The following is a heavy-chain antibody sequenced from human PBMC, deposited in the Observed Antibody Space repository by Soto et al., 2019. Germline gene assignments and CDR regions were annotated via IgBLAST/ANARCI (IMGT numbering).Heavy chain of an antibody. CDR1: GLTFSKAW. D-gene: IGHD6-13*01. V-gene: IGHV3-15*07. Sequence: GGSLRLSCAASGLTFSKAWMNWVRQAPGKGLEWVGRIKSKTDGGTTDYAAPVKGRFTISRDDSKSTLYLQMDGLKTEDTAVYYCTTVGSITAAGTPSDYWGQGTLVTVSS. CDR3: TTVGSITAAGTPSDY. CDR2: IKSKTDGGTT. J-gene: IGHJ4*02.